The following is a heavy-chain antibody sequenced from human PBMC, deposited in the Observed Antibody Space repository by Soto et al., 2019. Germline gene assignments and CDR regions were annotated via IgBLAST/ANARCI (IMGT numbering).Heavy chain of an antibody. V-gene: IGHV3-33*01. J-gene: IGHJ5*02. CDR3: AREDGSGAPFDP. CDR2: IWYDGNEK. Sequence: GGSLRLSCEASGFNFSIYGMHWVRQAPGKGLEWVAVIWYDGNEKYYTDSGKVRFTISRDNSKNTLYLQMNSLRAEDWAVYYCAREDGSGAPFDPWGQGTLVTVSS. CDR1: GFNFSIYG. D-gene: IGHD3-10*01.